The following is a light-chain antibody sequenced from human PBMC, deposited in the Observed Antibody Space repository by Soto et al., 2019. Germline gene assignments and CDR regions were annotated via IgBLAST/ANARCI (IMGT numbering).Light chain of an antibody. CDR2: DAS. CDR1: QSVSSY. CDR3: QQCNNWPPWT. V-gene: IGKV3-15*01. J-gene: IGKJ1*01. Sequence: ILFAQSPATLSLSPVERATLSCRASQSVSSYLAWYQQKPGQAPRLLIYDASTRATGIPARFSGSGSGTEFTLTISSLQSEDFAIYYCQQCNNWPPWTFGQGTKVDIK.